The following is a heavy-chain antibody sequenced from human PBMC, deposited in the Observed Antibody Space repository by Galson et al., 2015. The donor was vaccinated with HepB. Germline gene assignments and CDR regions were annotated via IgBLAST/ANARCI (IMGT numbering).Heavy chain of an antibody. J-gene: IGHJ6*02. D-gene: IGHD5-18*01. Sequence: SVTVSCKASGYTFTGYYMHWVRQAPGQGLEWMGRINPNSSGTNYAQKFQGRVTMTRDTSISTAYMELSRLRSDGTAVYYCAREGGEIQLWLGMDVWGQGTTVTVSS. CDR1: GYTFTGYY. CDR2: INPNSSGT. V-gene: IGHV1-2*06. CDR3: AREGGEIQLWLGMDV.